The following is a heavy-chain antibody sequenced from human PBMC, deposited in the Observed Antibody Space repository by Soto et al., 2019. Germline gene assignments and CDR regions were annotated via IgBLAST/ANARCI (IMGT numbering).Heavy chain of an antibody. CDR2: VFHSGSA. CDR3: ARKAWTRLDY. CDR1: GGSLSTPVW. V-gene: IGHV4-4*02. Sequence: QLQLQESGPGLVKPSGTLSLTCGVSGGSLSTPVWWSWVRLPPGKGLEWIVEVFHSGSANYNPSLQSRGTISLDKSTNQFSLRLSSVTAADTAVYYCARKAWTRLDYWGQGALVTVSS. J-gene: IGHJ4*02. D-gene: IGHD1-1*01.